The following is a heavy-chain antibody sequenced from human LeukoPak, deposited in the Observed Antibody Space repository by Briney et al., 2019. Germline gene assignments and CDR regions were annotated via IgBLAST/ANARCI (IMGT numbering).Heavy chain of an antibody. J-gene: IGHJ4*02. CDR3: TTASQGTYYDFWSGYYSIDY. D-gene: IGHD3-3*01. CDR1: GFTFSNAW. CDR2: IKSKTDGGTT. V-gene: IGHV3-15*01. Sequence: PGGSLRLSCAASGFTFSNAWMSWVRQAPGKGLEWVGRIKSKTDGGTTDYAAPVKGRFTISRDDSKNTLYLQMNSLKTEDTAVYYCTTASQGTYYDFWSGYYSIDYWGQGTLVTVSS.